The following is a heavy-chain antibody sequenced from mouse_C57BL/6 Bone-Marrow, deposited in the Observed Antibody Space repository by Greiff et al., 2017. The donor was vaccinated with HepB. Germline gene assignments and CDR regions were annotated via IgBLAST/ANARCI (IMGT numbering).Heavy chain of an antibody. D-gene: IGHD2-4*01. CDR3: ARWGDYDYYYAMDY. V-gene: IGHV1-78*01. CDR1: GYTFTDHT. Sequence: VKLQESDAELVKPGASVKISCKVSGYTFTDHTIHWMKQRPEQGLEWIGYIYPRDGSTKYNEKFKGKATLTADKSSSTAYMQLNSLTSEDSAVYFCARWGDYDYYYAMDYWGQGTSVTVSS. J-gene: IGHJ4*01. CDR2: IYPRDGST.